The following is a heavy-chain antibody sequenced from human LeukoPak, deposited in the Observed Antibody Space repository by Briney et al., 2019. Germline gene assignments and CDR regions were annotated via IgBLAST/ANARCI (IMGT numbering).Heavy chain of an antibody. D-gene: IGHD1-1*01. CDR2: ISSSGSSI. V-gene: IGHV3-48*03. Sequence: GGSLRLSCAASGFSFSSYEMNWVRQAPGKGLEWISYISSSGSSISYTDSVKGRFTISRDNAKNSLYLQLNSLRAEDTAVYFCARQRYSDYWGQGTLVTVSS. CDR1: GFSFSSYE. J-gene: IGHJ4*02. CDR3: ARQRYSDY.